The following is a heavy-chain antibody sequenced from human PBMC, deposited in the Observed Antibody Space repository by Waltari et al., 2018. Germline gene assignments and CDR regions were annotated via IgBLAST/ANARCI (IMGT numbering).Heavy chain of an antibody. CDR1: GFTFSSYS. V-gene: IGHV3-21*01. CDR2: ISSSSSYI. Sequence: EVQLVESGGGLDKPGGSLRLSCAASGFTFSSYSMNWVRQAPGKGLEWVSSISSSSSYIYYADSVKGRFTISRDNAKNSLYLQMNSLRAEDTAVYYCARDSLVGDGGYPYWGQGTLVTVSS. D-gene: IGHD5-12*01. J-gene: IGHJ4*02. CDR3: ARDSLVGDGGYPY.